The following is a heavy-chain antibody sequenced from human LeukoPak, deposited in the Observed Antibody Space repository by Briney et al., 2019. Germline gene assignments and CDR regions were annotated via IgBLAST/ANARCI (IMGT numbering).Heavy chain of an antibody. V-gene: IGHV1-18*01. J-gene: IGHJ4*02. D-gene: IGHD3-22*01. CDR1: GYTFTSYG. CDR2: ISAYNGNT. CDR3: ARAATYYYDSSGYSSDY. Sequence: ASVEVSCKASGYTFTSYGISWVRQAPGQGLEWMGWISAYNGNTNYAQKLQGRVTMTTDTSTSTAYMELRSLRSDDTAVYYCARAATYYYDSSGYSSDYWGQGTLVTVSS.